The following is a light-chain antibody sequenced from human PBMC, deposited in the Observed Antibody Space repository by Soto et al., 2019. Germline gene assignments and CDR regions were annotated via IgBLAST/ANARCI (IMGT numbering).Light chain of an antibody. V-gene: IGKV3-20*01. CDR2: CAS. CDR3: QQYGDSPPYT. CDR1: QTISYNS. Sequence: EIVLTQSPGTLSLSPGERATLSCRASQTISYNSLAWYHQKPGRAPRLLIYCASTRATGIPDRFSGSGAGIDFTLIINRLEPEDFAVYSCQQYGDSPPYTFGQGTKLEIK. J-gene: IGKJ2*01.